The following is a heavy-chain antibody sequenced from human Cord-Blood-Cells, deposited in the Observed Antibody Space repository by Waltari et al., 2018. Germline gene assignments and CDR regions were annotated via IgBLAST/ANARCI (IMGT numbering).Heavy chain of an antibody. Sequence: QVQPQQWGARLFNPSETLSLTCAVYGGSFSVYNWRWIRQTPGKGLEWIGEINHSGSTNYNPSLKSRVTISVDTSKNQFSLKLSSVTAADTAVYYCARGRRVRRAHAFDIWGQGTMVTDSS. D-gene: IGHD4-4*01. J-gene: IGHJ3*02. CDR1: GGSFSVYN. CDR2: INHSGST. V-gene: IGHV4-34*01. CDR3: ARGRRVRRAHAFDI.